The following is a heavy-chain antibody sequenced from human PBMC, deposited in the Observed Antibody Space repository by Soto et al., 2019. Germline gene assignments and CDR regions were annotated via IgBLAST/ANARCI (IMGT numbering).Heavy chain of an antibody. CDR1: GFTFSSYA. D-gene: IGHD2-2*01. CDR2: ISYDGSNT. Sequence: PGGSLRLSXAASGFTFSSYAMHWVRQAPGKGLERVAAISYDGSNTYYADSVKGRFTISRDNSKNTLYLQMNSLRAEDTAVYYCAKVASPSCYDYMDVWGKGTTVTVSS. CDR3: AKVASPSCYDYMDV. J-gene: IGHJ6*03. V-gene: IGHV3-30-3*01.